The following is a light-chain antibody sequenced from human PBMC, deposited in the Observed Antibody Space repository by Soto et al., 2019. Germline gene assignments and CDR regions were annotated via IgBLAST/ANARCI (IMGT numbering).Light chain of an antibody. Sequence: DIQMTQSPSSLSASVGDRVTITCRASQNINTYLNWYQQKPGKAPNLLIYAASSLQSAVPSRFSGSGSRTDFTLTISSLQPEDVATYSCQQSSSTPLTFGQGTKVEIE. CDR2: AAS. J-gene: IGKJ1*01. CDR3: QQSSSTPLT. CDR1: QNINTY. V-gene: IGKV1-39*01.